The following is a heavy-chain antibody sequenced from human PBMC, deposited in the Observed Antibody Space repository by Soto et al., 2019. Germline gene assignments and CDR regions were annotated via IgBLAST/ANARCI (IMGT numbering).Heavy chain of an antibody. Sequence: QVQLVQSGAEVKKPGASVKVSCKSSGYTFSMSGISWVRQAPGQGLEWMGWISGYNGKTNYEQKFQDRVTMTTDTSTNMAYIELRSLRSDDTAVYYCAREGPRPYYYYGMDVWGQGTTVTGSS. J-gene: IGHJ6*02. CDR1: GYTFSMSG. V-gene: IGHV1-18*01. CDR3: AREGPRPYYYYGMDV. CDR2: ISGYNGKT.